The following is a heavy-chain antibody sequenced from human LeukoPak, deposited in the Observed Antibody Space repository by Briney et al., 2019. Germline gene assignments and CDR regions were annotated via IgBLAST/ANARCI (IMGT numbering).Heavy chain of an antibody. D-gene: IGHD4/OR15-4a*01. CDR3: ARQAGAPNWYFDL. CDR2: IYPGDSDT. Sequence: GESLKISCKGSGYSFTSYWIAWVRQMPGSGLEWMGIIYPGDSDTRYSPSFQGQVTISADNSISTAYLQRSSLKASDTAMYYCARQAGAPNWYFDLWGRGALVTVSS. CDR1: GYSFTSYW. V-gene: IGHV5-51*01. J-gene: IGHJ2*01.